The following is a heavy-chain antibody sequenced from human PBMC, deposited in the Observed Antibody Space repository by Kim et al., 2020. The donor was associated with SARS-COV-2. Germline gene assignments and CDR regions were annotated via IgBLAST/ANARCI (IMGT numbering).Heavy chain of an antibody. V-gene: IGHV1-58*01. D-gene: IGHD3-10*01. CDR3: AADRYYYGSGSYYNPTLWDY. Sequence: SVKVSCKASGFTFISSAVQWVRQARGQRLEWIGWIVVGSGNTNYAQKFQERVTITRDMSTSTAYMELSSLRPEDTAVYYCAADRYYYGSGSYYNPTLWDYWGQGTLVTVSS. CDR2: IVVGSGNT. CDR1: GFTFISSA. J-gene: IGHJ4*02.